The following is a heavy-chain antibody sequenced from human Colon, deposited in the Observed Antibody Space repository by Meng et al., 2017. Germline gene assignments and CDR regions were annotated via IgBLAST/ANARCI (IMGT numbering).Heavy chain of an antibody. CDR2: ISYDGTNK. CDR3: ARELQLGY. Sequence: QEQLVESGGGVVQPGRSLRLSCAASGFTFTSHAMHWVRQAPGKGLEWVAVISYDGTNKYIGDSVKGRFTSSRDNSKNTLYLQMNSLRVEDTAVYYCARELQLGYWGQGTLVTVSS. J-gene: IGHJ4*02. CDR1: GFTFTSHA. V-gene: IGHV3-30*01. D-gene: IGHD5-24*01.